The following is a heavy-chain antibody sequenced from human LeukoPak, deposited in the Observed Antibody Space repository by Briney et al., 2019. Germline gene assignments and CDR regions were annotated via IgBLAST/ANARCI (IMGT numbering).Heavy chain of an antibody. Sequence: TAAETLSLTCTVSGVSISSYYWSWIRQPPGKGLEWIGYIYYSGSTNYNPSLKSRVTISVDTSKNQFSLKLSSVTATDTAVYSCARAGRWFDPWGQRTLVTVSS. V-gene: IGHV4-59*01. J-gene: IGHJ5*02. CDR1: GVSISSYY. CDR2: IYYSGST. D-gene: IGHD1-14*01. CDR3: ARAGRWFDP.